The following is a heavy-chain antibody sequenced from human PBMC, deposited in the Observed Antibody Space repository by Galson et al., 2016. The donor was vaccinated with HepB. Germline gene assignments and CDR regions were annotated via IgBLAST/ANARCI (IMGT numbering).Heavy chain of an antibody. V-gene: IGHV3-30*03. CDR2: ISFDGSNK. CDR1: GFTFSSYG. D-gene: IGHD1-1*01. J-gene: IGHJ4*02. Sequence: SLRLSCAASGFTFSSYGIHWVRQAPGKGLEWVAVISFDGSNKYYVDSVKGRFTISRDNSKNTLFLQMDRLRAEDTAVYYCARDLRGWNSFEYWGQGTLVTVSS. CDR3: ARDLRGWNSFEY.